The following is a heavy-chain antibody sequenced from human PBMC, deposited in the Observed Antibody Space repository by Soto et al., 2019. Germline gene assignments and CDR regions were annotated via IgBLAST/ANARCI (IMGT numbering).Heavy chain of an antibody. CDR1: GFNISNAW. J-gene: IGHJ6*02. Sequence: EVQLVESGGGLVKPGGSLRLSCAASGFNISNAWMNWVRQAPGKGLEWVGRIMSNADGGTAAYAAPVEGRFTISRDESKNTMYLQMNSLKTVDTGVYYCLEYLTDMGVWGQGTTVTVSS. CDR2: IMSNADGGTA. V-gene: IGHV3-15*07. CDR3: LEYLTDMGV. D-gene: IGHD3-3*01.